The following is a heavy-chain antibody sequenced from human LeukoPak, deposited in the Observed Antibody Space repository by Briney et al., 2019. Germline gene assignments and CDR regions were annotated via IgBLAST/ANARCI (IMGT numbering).Heavy chain of an antibody. Sequence: SETLSLTCTVSGGSVSSGSYYWSWIRQPPGKGLEWIGYIYYSGSTNYNPSLKSRVTISVDTSKNQFSLKLSSVTAADTAVYYCARVAAYGAFDIWGRGTLVTVTS. D-gene: IGHD4-17*01. CDR1: GGSVSSGSYY. V-gene: IGHV4-61*01. CDR3: ARVAAYGAFDI. CDR2: IYYSGST. J-gene: IGHJ2*01.